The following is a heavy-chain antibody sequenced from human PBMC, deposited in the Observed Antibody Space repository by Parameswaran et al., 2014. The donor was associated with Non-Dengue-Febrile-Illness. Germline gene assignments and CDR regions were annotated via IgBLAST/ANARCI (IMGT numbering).Heavy chain of an antibody. CDR2: IYSGGST. V-gene: IGHV3-66*01. Sequence: RWIRQPPGKGLEWVSIIYSGGSTYYADSVKGRFTISRDNSKNTLYLQMNSLRVEDTAVYYCARAPGGYSYGPLDYWGQGTLVTVSS. D-gene: IGHD5-18*01. CDR3: ARAPGGYSYGPLDY. J-gene: IGHJ4*02.